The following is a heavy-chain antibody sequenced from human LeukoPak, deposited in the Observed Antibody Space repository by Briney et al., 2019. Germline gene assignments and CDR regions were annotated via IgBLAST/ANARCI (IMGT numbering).Heavy chain of an antibody. V-gene: IGHV3-7*01. CDR1: GFPFSVYW. CDR3: ARDKTTAHVFDV. J-gene: IGHJ3*01. D-gene: IGHD1-14*01. Sequence: GESLKISCAASGFPFSVYWMTWVRQAPGKGLEWVADISHDGTEFYADSVKGRFTISRDNAETSLDLQMNSLRADDTAVYYCARDKTTAHVFDVWGQGAMVTVSS. CDR2: ISHDGTE.